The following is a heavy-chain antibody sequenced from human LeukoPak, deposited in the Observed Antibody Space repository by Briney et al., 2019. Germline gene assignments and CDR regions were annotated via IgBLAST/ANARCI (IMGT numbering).Heavy chain of an antibody. CDR1: GFLLSSYW. CDR2: INQDGSEK. Sequence: TGGSLRLSCAASGFLLSSYWMSWVRQAPGKGLEWVANINQDGSEKDYVDSVRGRFTISRDNAKKSQYLQMNSLRVEDTAVCYCARRVVLGTPHFDYWGQGTLVTVSS. V-gene: IGHV3-7*01. J-gene: IGHJ4*02. D-gene: IGHD4-23*01. CDR3: ARRVVLGTPHFDY.